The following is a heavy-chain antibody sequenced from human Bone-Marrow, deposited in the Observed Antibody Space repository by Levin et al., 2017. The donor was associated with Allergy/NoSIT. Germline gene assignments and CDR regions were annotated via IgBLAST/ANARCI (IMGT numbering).Heavy chain of an antibody. CDR1: GGSISSGGYS. D-gene: IGHD1-20*01. CDR2: IYHSGST. J-gene: IGHJ6*02. Sequence: HSQTLSLTCAVSGGSISSGGYSWSWIRQPPGKGLEWIGYIYHSGSTYYNPSLKSRVTISVDRSKNQFSLKLSSVTAADTAVYYCARVGTHGITGTVHYGMDVWGQGTTVTVSS. CDR3: ARVGTHGITGTVHYGMDV. V-gene: IGHV4-30-2*01.